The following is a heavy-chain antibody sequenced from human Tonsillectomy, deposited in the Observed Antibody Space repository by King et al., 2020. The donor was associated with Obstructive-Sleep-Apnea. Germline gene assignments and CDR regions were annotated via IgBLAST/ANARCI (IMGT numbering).Heavy chain of an antibody. Sequence: VQLVESGGGLVQPGRSLRLSCAASGFTFDDYAMHWVRQAPGKGLEWVSGISGNSGTIGYADSMKGRFTISRDNAKNSLYLQMNSLRAEDTALYYCAKAHCSSASCSFAYFDYWGQGTLVTVSS. CDR2: ISGNSGTI. J-gene: IGHJ4*02. D-gene: IGHD2-2*01. V-gene: IGHV3-9*01. CDR1: GFTFDDYA. CDR3: AKAHCSSASCSFAYFDY.